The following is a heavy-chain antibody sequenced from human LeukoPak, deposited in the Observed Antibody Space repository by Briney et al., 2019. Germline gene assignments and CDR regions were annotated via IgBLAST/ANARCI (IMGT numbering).Heavy chain of an antibody. J-gene: IGHJ6*03. CDR1: GGSISTYY. CDR3: VREVVGTPYHYFFYMDL. D-gene: IGHD2-21*02. Sequence: SETLSLTCTVTGGSISTYYWNWIRQPTGKGLEWIGCINGSGYTNYHPSLKRRVTMSVDTSKSQFSLRLGSVTAADTAVYYCVREVVGTPYHYFFYMDLWGKGTTVTVSS. V-gene: IGHV4-59*01. CDR2: INGSGYT.